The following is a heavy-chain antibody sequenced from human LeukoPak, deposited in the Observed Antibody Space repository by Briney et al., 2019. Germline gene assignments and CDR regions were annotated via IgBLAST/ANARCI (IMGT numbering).Heavy chain of an antibody. CDR3: ARGTYYYDSSGYYFDY. J-gene: IGHJ4*02. CDR2: IYHSGST. D-gene: IGHD3-22*01. Sequence: SETLSLTCAVSGGSISSGGYSWSWIRQPPGKGLEWIGYIYHSGSTYYNPSLKSRVTISVDRSKNQFSLKLSSVTAADTAVYYCARGTYYYDSSGYYFDYWGQGTLVTVSS. V-gene: IGHV4-30-2*01. CDR1: GGSISSGGYS.